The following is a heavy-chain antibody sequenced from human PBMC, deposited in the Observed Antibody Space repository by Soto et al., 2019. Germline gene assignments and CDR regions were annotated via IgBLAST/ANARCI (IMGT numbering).Heavy chain of an antibody. Sequence: GGSLRLSCAASGFTFSSYSMNWVRQAPGKGLEWVSSISSSSSYIYYADSVKGRFTISRDNAKNSLYLQMNSLRAEDTAVYYCAREVMHGIQTGTSLGYFDYWGQGTLVTVSS. CDR2: ISSSSSYI. V-gene: IGHV3-21*01. CDR1: GFTFSSYS. CDR3: AREVMHGIQTGTSLGYFDY. D-gene: IGHD1-1*01. J-gene: IGHJ4*02.